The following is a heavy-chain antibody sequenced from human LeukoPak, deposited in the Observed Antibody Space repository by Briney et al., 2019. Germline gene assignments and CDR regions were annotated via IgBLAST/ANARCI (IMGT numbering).Heavy chain of an antibody. D-gene: IGHD3-10*01. CDR2: ISAYNGNT. CDR1: GYTFTSYG. CDR3: ARTLWFGELSDFDY. Sequence: ASVKVSCKASGYTFTSYGISWVRQAPGQGLEWMGWISAYNGNTNYAQKLQGRVTMTTDTSTSTAYMELRSLRSDDRAVYYCARTLWFGELSDFDYWGQGTLVTVSS. J-gene: IGHJ4*02. V-gene: IGHV1-18*04.